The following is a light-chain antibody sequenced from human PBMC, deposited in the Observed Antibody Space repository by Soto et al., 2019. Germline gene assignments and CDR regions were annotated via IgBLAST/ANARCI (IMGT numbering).Light chain of an antibody. CDR1: SRDVGGYNY. CDR3: SSYTSSITYV. J-gene: IGLJ1*01. Sequence: QSVLTQPASLSGSPGQSITISCTGTSRDVGGYNYVSWYQQYPGKAPKLMIYDVSNRPSGVSNRFSGSKSGNTASLTISWLQAEDEADYYCSSYTSSITYVFGTGTKVTVL. CDR2: DVS. V-gene: IGLV2-14*03.